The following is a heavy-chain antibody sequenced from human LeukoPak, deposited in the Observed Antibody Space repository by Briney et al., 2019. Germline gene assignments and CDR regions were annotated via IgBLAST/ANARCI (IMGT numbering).Heavy chain of an antibody. CDR3: ARGERGIVGATDGAFDI. CDR1: GGTFSSYA. CDR2: IIPILGIA. J-gene: IGHJ3*02. D-gene: IGHD1-26*01. Sequence: GASVKVSCKASGGTFSSYAISWVRQAPGQGLEWMGRIIPILGIANYAQKFQGRVTITADKSTSTAYMELSSLRPEDTAVYYCARGERGIVGATDGAFDIWGQGTMVTVSS. V-gene: IGHV1-69*04.